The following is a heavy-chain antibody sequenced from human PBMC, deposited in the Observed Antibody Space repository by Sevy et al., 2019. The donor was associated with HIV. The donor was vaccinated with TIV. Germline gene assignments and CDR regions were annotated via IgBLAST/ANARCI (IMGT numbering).Heavy chain of an antibody. J-gene: IGHJ3*02. CDR1: GFTFDDYA. D-gene: IGHD3-10*01. Sequence: GGSQRLSCAASGFTFDDYAMHWVRQAPGKGLEWVSGISWNRGSIGYADSVKGRFTISRDNAKNSLYLQMNSLRAEDMALYYCAKELRTGSEAGAFDIWGQGTMVTVSS. CDR3: AKELRTGSEAGAFDI. CDR2: ISWNRGSI. V-gene: IGHV3-9*03.